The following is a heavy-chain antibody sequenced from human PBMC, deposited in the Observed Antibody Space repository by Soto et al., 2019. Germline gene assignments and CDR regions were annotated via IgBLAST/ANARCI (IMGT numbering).Heavy chain of an antibody. D-gene: IGHD1-26*01. CDR1: GGSISSGDHY. V-gene: IGHV4-30-4*01. CDR3: AREAYKRGATNPFFDY. J-gene: IGHJ4*02. CDR2: IYYSGST. Sequence: PSETLSLTCTVSGGSISSGDHYWSWIRQPPGKGLEWIGYIYYSGSTYYNPSLKSRVIISVDSAKNHFSLNLSSVTAADTAVYYCAREAYKRGATNPFFDYWGQGTLVTVSS.